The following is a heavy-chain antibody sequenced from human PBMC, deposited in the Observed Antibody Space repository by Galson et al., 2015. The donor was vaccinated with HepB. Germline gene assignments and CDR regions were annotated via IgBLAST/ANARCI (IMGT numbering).Heavy chain of an antibody. V-gene: IGHV3-23*01. CDR3: ARYCSSTSGLACYFDY. CDR2: ISGSGGST. CDR1: GFTFSSYA. D-gene: IGHD2-2*01. Sequence: SLRLSCAASGFTFSSYAMSWVRQAPGKGLEWVSAISGSGGSTYYADSVKGRFTISRDNSKNTLYLQMNSLRAEDTAVYYCARYCSSTSGLACYFDYWGQGTLVTVSS. J-gene: IGHJ4*02.